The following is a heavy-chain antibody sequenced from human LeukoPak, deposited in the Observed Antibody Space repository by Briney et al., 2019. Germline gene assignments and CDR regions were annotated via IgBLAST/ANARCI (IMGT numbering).Heavy chain of an antibody. Sequence: PSETLSLTCTVSGGSISSYYWSWIRQPPGKGLEWIGYIYYSGSTNYNPSLKSRVTISVDTSKNQFSLKLSSVTAADTAVYYCARDPPHYYGMDVWGQGTTVTVSS. CDR1: GGSISSYY. J-gene: IGHJ6*02. CDR3: ARDPPHYYGMDV. V-gene: IGHV4-59*01. CDR2: IYYSGST.